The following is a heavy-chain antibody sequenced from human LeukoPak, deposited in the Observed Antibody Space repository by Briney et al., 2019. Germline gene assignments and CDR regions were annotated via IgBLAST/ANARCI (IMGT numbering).Heavy chain of an antibody. J-gene: IGHJ4*02. CDR2: ISGSGDST. V-gene: IGHV3-23*01. D-gene: IGHD6-13*01. CDR3: AKDRSDSSTWYAGSH. CDR1: GFTFSTYA. Sequence: GGSLRLSCAASGFTFSTYAMSWVRQAPGKGLEWVSVISGSGDSTNYADSVKGRFTISRDNSKNTLYLQMNSMRAEDTAVYYCAKDRSDSSTWYAGSHWGQGTLVTVSS.